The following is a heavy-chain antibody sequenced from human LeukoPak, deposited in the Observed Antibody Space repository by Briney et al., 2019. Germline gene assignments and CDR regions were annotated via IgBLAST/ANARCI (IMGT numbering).Heavy chain of an antibody. J-gene: IGHJ3*02. CDR1: GDTFTGYY. D-gene: IGHD3-22*01. V-gene: IGHV1-2*02. CDR2: INPNSGGT. CDR3: ARVSARDYYDSSGYPNAFDI. Sequence: ASVKVSCKASGDTFTGYYMHWVRQAPGQGLEWMGWINPNSGGTNYAQKFQGRVTMTRDTSISTAYMELSRLRSDDTAVYYCARVSARDYYDSSGYPNAFDIWGQGTMVTVSS.